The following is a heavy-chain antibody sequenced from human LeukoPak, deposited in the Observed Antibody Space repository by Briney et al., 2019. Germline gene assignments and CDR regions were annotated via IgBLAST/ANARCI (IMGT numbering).Heavy chain of an antibody. Sequence: SETLSLTCTVSGGSISSYYWSWIRQPAGKGLEWIGRIYTSGSTNYNPSLKSRVTMSVDTSKNQFSLQLNSVTPEDTAVYYCARGGPIAVPDYWGQGTLVTVSS. D-gene: IGHD6-19*01. V-gene: IGHV4-4*07. J-gene: IGHJ4*02. CDR3: ARGGPIAVPDY. CDR2: IYTSGST. CDR1: GGSISSYY.